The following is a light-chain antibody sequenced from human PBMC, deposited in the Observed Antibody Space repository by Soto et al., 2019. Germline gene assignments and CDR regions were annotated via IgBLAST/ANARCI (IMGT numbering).Light chain of an antibody. Sequence: EIVLTQSPGTLSLSPGERATLSCRASQSVSSSYLAWYQQKPWQAPRLLIYGASIRSTGIQDRCSGSGSGTAYTMTISSREPEDFSVYYCHQYGRSPPYTFGQGTKLEIK. CDR1: QSVSSSY. J-gene: IGKJ2*01. V-gene: IGKV3-20*01. CDR3: HQYGRSPPYT. CDR2: GAS.